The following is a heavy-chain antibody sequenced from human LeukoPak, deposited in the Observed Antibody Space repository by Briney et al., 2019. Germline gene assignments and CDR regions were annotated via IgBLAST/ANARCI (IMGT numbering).Heavy chain of an antibody. CDR2: ISSSSSYI. CDR3: ARDTGIVATIGPFDY. J-gene: IGHJ4*02. D-gene: IGHD5-12*01. V-gene: IGHV3-21*01. Sequence: GGSLRLSCAASGFTFSSYSMNWVRQAPGKGLEWVSSISSSSSYIYYADSVKGRFTISRDNAKNSLYLQMNSLRAEDTAVYYCARDTGIVATIGPFDYWGQGTLVTVSS. CDR1: GFTFSSYS.